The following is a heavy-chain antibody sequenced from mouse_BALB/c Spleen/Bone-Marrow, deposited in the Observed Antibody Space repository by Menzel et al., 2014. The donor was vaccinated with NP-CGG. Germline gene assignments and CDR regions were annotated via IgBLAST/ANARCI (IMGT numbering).Heavy chain of an antibody. CDR2: INPSTGYT. CDR1: GYTFTNYW. Sequence: VQLVESGAELAKPGASVKMSCKASGYTFTNYWMHWVKQRPGQGLEWIGYINPSTGYTEYNQKFKDKATLTADKSSSTAYMQLSSLTSEDSAVYYCARIYYYGRDYWGQGTTLTVSP. V-gene: IGHV1-7*01. D-gene: IGHD1-1*01. CDR3: ARIYYYGRDY. J-gene: IGHJ2*01.